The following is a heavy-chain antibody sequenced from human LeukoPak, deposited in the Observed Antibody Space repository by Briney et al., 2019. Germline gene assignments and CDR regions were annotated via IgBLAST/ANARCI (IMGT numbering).Heavy chain of an antibody. CDR2: IHHSGIT. D-gene: IGHD1-14*01. V-gene: IGHV4-38-2*02. J-gene: IGHJ4*02. CDR3: ARDLYDDNRCFDF. CDR1: VYSISSGYY. Sequence: SQTLSLTCTVSVYSISSGYYWGWIRQPPGKGLEWIGSIHHSGITYYNPSLKSRVTISVDTSKNQFSLRVDSVTAADTAVYYCARDLYDDNRCFDFWGQGILVTVSS.